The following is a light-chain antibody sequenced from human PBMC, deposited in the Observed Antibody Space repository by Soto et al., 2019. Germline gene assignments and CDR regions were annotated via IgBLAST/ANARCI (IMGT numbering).Light chain of an antibody. J-gene: IGKJ2*01. V-gene: IGKV3-11*01. CDR2: DIS. CDR1: QRVSSY. Sequence: DIVLTQFPATLSLSPGERATLSCRASQRVSSYLAWYQRKPGQAPRLLIYDISNRATGIPARFIGSGSGTDFTLIISSLEPEDSAVYYCQQRSAWPRLPVGQGTKLEIK. CDR3: QQRSAWPRLP.